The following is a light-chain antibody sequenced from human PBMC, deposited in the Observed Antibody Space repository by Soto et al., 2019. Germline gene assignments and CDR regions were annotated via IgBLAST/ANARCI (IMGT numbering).Light chain of an antibody. V-gene: IGKV3D-20*02. CDR3: QQRSNWPWT. Sequence: EIVLTQSPGTLSLSPVERATLSCRTSQSVSNNYLAWYQQKPGQAPRLLIYGASNRATGIPDRFSGSGSETDFTLTISSLEPEDFAVYYCQQRSNWPWTFGQGTKVDIK. J-gene: IGKJ1*01. CDR2: GAS. CDR1: QSVSNNY.